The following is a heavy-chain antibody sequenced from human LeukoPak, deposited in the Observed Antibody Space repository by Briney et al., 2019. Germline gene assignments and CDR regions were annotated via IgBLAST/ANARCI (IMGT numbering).Heavy chain of an antibody. D-gene: IGHD2-21*01. CDR2: ISGSGGST. CDR1: GFTFSSYA. Sequence: GGSLRLSCAASGFTFSSYAMSWVRQAPGKGLKWVSAISGSGGSTYYADSVKGRFTISRDNSKNTLYLQMNSLRAGDTAVYYCAKFLPTHIVVANYYFDYWGQGTLVTVSS. CDR3: AKFLPTHIVVANYYFDY. J-gene: IGHJ4*02. V-gene: IGHV3-23*01.